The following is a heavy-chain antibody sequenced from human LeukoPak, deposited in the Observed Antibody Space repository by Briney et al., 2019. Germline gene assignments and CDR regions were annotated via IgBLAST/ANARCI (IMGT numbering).Heavy chain of an antibody. J-gene: IGHJ4*02. CDR1: GGSISNYY. CDR2: IHYSGST. CDR3: ARGPSLVPFDY. Sequence: SETLSLTCTVSGGSISNYYWSWIRQPPGKGLEWIGYIHYSGSTNYNPSLKSRVTISVDTSKNQFSLKLSSVTAADTAVYYCARGPSLVPFDYWGQGTLVTVSS. V-gene: IGHV4-59*12. D-gene: IGHD6-6*01.